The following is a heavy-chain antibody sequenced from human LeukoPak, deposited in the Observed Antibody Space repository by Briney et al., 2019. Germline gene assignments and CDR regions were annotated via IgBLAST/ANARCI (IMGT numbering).Heavy chain of an antibody. CDR3: ARRRGDFWSDYYAFDY. CDR1: GGSINNYY. J-gene: IGHJ4*02. Sequence: SETLSLTCTVSGGSINNYYWSWIRQPPGKGLEWIGYIYYSGSTNYNPSLTSRVTISPDTSKNQFSLKLSSVTAADTAVYYCARRRGDFWSDYYAFDYWGQGTLVTISS. CDR2: IYYSGST. V-gene: IGHV4-59*08. D-gene: IGHD3-3*01.